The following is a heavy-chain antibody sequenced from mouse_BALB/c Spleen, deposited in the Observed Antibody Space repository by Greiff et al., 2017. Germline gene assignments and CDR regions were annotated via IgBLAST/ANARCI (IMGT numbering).Heavy chain of an antibody. D-gene: IGHD2-1*01. J-gene: IGHJ4*01. CDR1: GFTFTGYY. Sequence: EVKVVASGGGLVQPGGSLRLSCATSGFTFTGYYMCWVRQTPGKALEWLGFIRNKANGYTTEYSASVKGRFTISRDNSQSILYLQMNTLRAEDSATDYCAREIYYCIYAGAMDYWGQGTSVTVSS. CDR3: AREIYYCIYAGAMDY. V-gene: IGHV7-3*02. CDR2: IRNKANGYTT.